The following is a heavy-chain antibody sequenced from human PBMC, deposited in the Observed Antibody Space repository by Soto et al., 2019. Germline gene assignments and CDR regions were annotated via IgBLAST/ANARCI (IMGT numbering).Heavy chain of an antibody. D-gene: IGHD6-19*01. CDR1: GFTFSSYW. J-gene: IGHJ4*02. CDR2: IRQDGSEK. CDR3: ARLSFSGWYIGGY. V-gene: IGHV3-7*04. Sequence: GGSLRLSCAAPGFTFSSYWMSWVRQAPGKGLEWVANIRQDGSEKYYVDSVKGRFTISRDNAKNSLYLQMNSLRAEDTAVYYCARLSFSGWYIGGYWGQGTLVTVSS.